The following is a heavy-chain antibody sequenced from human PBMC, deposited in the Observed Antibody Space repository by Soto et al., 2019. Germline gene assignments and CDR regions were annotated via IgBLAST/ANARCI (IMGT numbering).Heavy chain of an antibody. CDR3: AIRASYYDSSGYFDY. V-gene: IGHV3-74*01. CDR2: INSDGSST. J-gene: IGHJ4*02. Sequence: PGGSLRLSCAASGFTFSSYWMHWVRQAPGKGLVWVSRINSDGSSTSYADSVKGRFTISRDNAKNTLYLQMNSQRAEDTAVYYCAIRASYYDSSGYFDYWGQGALVTVSS. CDR1: GFTFSSYW. D-gene: IGHD3-22*01.